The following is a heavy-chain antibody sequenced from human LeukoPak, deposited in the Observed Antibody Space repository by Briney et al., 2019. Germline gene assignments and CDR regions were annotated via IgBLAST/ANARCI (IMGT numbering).Heavy chain of an antibody. V-gene: IGHV3-20*04. CDR1: GVTFSSYA. CDR3: ARNMDGDYTNLFDY. Sequence: GGTLRLSCAASGVTFSSYARSWVRQPPGKGLGWGSGINRNGGSTGYADSVKGRFTISRDNAKNSLYLQMNSLRAEDTALYYCARNMDGDYTNLFDYWGQGTLVTVSS. CDR2: INRNGGST. J-gene: IGHJ4*02. D-gene: IGHD4-17*01.